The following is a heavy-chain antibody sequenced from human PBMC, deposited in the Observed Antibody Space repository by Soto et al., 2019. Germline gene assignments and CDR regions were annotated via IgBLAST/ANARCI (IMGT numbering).Heavy chain of an antibody. J-gene: IGHJ4*02. V-gene: IGHV3-30*14. CDR2: ISYDGSHI. Sequence: SRSASGFTFSAYAMHWVRQAPGKGLEWVAIISYDGSHIYYADSVKGRFTISRDNSKNTLFLQMNSLRAEDTAVYYCARASMAAAGYYFDYWGQGTRVTGSS. CDR3: ARASMAAAGYYFDY. CDR1: GFTFSAYA. D-gene: IGHD6-13*01.